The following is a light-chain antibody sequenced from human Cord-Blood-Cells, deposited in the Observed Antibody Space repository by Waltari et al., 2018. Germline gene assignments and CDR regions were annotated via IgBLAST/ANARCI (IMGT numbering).Light chain of an antibody. CDR3: SSYTSSSTLV. V-gene: IGLV2-14*01. CDR2: EVS. CDR1: SSDVGGYNY. J-gene: IGLJ1*01. Sequence: QSALTQPASVSGPPGQSITISCTGHSSDVGGYNYVTWYQQHPGKAPKLMIYEVSNRPSGVSNRFSGSKSGNTASLTISGLQAEDEADYYCSSYTSSSTLVFGTGTKVTVL.